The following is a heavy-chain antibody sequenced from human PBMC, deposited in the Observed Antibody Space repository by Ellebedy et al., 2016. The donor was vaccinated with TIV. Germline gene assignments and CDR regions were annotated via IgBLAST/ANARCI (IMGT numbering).Heavy chain of an antibody. Sequence: GEFLKISCAASGFTFSSYALSWVRQAPAKGLEWVSTIGDSGATTYYADSVKGRFAISRDNSKNTLYLQMKSLRAEDTTVYYCAKDPALVYDTSYYYLDFWGQGTLVSVSS. V-gene: IGHV3-23*01. CDR3: AKDPALVYDTSYYYLDF. D-gene: IGHD3-22*01. J-gene: IGHJ4*02. CDR2: IGDSGATT. CDR1: GFTFSSYA.